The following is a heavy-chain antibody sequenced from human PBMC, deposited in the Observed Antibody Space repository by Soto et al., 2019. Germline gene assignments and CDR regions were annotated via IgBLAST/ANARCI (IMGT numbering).Heavy chain of an antibody. J-gene: IGHJ6*02. Sequence: QVQLVQSGAEVRKPGASVKVSCKASGYTFSNFGLSWVRQAPGQGLEWRGWISDYNGNTHYAQKFQGRLIMTTDTSTRTGYVELRSLTSDATAVYFCAREGCSSGPGTYSPPRYYGMDVWGPGTTVTVSS. CDR2: ISDYNGNT. V-gene: IGHV1-18*01. CDR3: AREGCSSGPGTYSPPRYYGMDV. CDR1: GYTFSNFG. D-gene: IGHD3-10*01.